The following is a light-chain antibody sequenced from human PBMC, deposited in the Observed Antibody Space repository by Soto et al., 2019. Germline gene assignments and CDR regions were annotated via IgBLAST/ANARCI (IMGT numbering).Light chain of an antibody. CDR3: HHNALSPLH. CDR1: QSIISRY. V-gene: IGKV3-20*01. Sequence: IVLTQSPDTLSLSPGARATLSCRASQSIISRYLAWCLWRAGEPPRLLIYGVSNRATGLPDRFSGGGSRTDYTLIIRRQDPADFAVYYCHHNALSPLHFGGGIRIEIK. CDR2: GVS. J-gene: IGKJ4*01.